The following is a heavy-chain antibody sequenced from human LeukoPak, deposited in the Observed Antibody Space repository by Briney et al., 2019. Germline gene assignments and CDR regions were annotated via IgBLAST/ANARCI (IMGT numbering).Heavy chain of an antibody. CDR1: GFTFSSYS. CDR3: ARGDYGDPSIDY. Sequence: PGGSLRLSCAASGFTFSSYSMNWVRQAPGKGLEWVSSISSSSSYIYYADSVKGRFTISRDNAKNSLYLQMNSLRAEDTAVYYCARGDYGDPSIDYWGQGTLVTVSS. D-gene: IGHD4-17*01. CDR2: ISSSSSYI. V-gene: IGHV3-21*01. J-gene: IGHJ4*02.